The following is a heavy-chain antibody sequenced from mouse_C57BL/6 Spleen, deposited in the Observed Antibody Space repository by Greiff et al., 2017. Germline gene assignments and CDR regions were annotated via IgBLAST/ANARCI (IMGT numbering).Heavy chain of an antibody. J-gene: IGHJ4*01. CDR2: ISRGGST. D-gene: IGHD1-1*01. CDR1: GFSLTSYG. V-gene: IGHV2-5*01. Sequence: QVQLKESGPGLVQPSQSLSITCTVSGFSLTSYGVHWVRQSPGKGLEWLGVISRGGSTDYNADFMSRLSITKDNYKSHVFFKMNSLQADDTAIYYCAKNPEYYCNNYAMDYWGQGTSVTVSS. CDR3: AKNPEYYCNNYAMDY.